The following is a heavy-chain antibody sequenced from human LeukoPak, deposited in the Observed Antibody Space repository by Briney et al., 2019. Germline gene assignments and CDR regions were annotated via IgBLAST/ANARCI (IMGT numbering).Heavy chain of an antibody. V-gene: IGHV3-15*01. CDR3: TTGPPAPYRLLSSFDY. J-gene: IGHJ4*02. Sequence: TGGSLRLSCAASGFTFSNAWMSWVRQAPGKGLEWVGRIKSKTDGGTTDYAAPVKGRFTISRDDSKNTLYLQMNSLKTEDTAVYYCTTGPPAPYRLLSSFDYWGQETLVTVSS. D-gene: IGHD2-2*01. CDR2: IKSKTDGGTT. CDR1: GFTFSNAW.